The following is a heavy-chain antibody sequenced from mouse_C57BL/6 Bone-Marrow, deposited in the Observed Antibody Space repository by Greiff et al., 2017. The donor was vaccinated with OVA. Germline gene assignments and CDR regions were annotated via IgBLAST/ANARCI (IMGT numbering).Heavy chain of an antibody. V-gene: IGHV5-4*03. CDR3: ARHYYGSSWYFDV. D-gene: IGHD1-1*01. CDR2: ISDGGSYT. CDR1: GFTFSSYA. J-gene: IGHJ1*03. Sequence: EVKLVESGGGLVKPGGSLKLSCAASGFTFSSYAMSWVRQTPEKRLEWVATISDGGSYTYYPDNVKGRFTISRDNAKNNLYLQMSQLKSEDTAMYYCARHYYGSSWYFDVWGTGTTVTVSS.